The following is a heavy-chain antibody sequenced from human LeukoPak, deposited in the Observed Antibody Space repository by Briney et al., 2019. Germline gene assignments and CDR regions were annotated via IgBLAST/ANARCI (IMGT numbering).Heavy chain of an antibody. CDR2: ISAYNGDT. V-gene: IGHV1-18*01. J-gene: IGHJ4*02. CDR1: GYTFTSSI. D-gene: IGHD3-22*01. CDR3: ARAGAYHDRGGYSN. Sequence: ASVKVSCKASGYTFTSSIISWVRQAPGQGLEWMGWISAYNGDTNYAQKFQGRVTMTTETSTSTAYMDLRSLTSDDTAVYYCARAGAYHDRGGYSNWGQGTLVTVSS.